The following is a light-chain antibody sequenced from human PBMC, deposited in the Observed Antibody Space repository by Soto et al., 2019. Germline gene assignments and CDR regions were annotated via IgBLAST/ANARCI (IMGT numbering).Light chain of an antibody. Sequence: EILMTQSPATLSVSPGETATLSCRASQSISKNLAWYQQKPGQAPRLLMYDASTRATGIPARFSGSGSGTEFTLTISSLQSEDFAVYYCQQCNNWPPAFGQGTKLEI. CDR3: QQCNNWPPA. CDR2: DAS. V-gene: IGKV3-15*01. J-gene: IGKJ2*01. CDR1: QSISKN.